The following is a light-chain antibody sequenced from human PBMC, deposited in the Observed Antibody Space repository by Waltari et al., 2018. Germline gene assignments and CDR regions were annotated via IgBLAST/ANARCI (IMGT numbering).Light chain of an antibody. CDR1: QSISSW. CDR2: KAS. J-gene: IGKJ1*01. CDR3: QQYSSYWT. Sequence: DIQMTQSPSTLSASVGDRVTITCRASQSISSWLAWYQQNPGKAPKLLIYKASSLESGVPLRVSGSGSGTEFTLTISSLQPDDFATYYCQQYSSYWTFGQGTKVESK. V-gene: IGKV1-5*03.